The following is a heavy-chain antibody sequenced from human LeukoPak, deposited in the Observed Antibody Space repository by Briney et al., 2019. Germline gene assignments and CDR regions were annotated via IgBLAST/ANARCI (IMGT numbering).Heavy chain of an antibody. D-gene: IGHD2-2*01. Sequence: SATLSLTCAVYGGSFSGYYWSWIRQPPGKGLEWLGEINHSGSTNYNPSLKSRVTISVDTSKNQFSLKLSSVTAADTAVYYCARGRRQNIVVVPAATINFDYWGQGTLVTVSS. V-gene: IGHV4-34*01. CDR2: INHSGST. J-gene: IGHJ4*02. CDR3: ARGRRQNIVVVPAATINFDY. CDR1: GGSFSGYY.